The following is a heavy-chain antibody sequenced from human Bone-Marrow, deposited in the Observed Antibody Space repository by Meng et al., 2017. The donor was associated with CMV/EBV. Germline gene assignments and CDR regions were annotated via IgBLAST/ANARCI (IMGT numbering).Heavy chain of an antibody. CDR3: ARGVVGATYAFDI. J-gene: IGHJ3*02. V-gene: IGHV1-69*02. CDR1: GGTFNSYI. Sequence: SVKVSCKASGGTFNSYIINWVRQAPGEGLEWMGRIFPILAITNYAQKFQGRVTITADKSTSTVYMELSSLRSEDTAVYYCARGVVGATYAFDIWGLGTMVTV. D-gene: IGHD1-26*01. CDR2: IFPILAIT.